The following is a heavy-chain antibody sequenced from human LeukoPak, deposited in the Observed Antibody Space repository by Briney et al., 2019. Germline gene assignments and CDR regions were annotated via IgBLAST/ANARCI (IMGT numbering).Heavy chain of an antibody. CDR3: ARALAVAGPGVYFDY. CDR2: ISSSSSYI. Sequence: GGSLRLSCAASGFTFSSYSMNWVRQAPGKGLEWVSSISSSSSYIYYADSVKGRFTISRDNSKNTPYLQMNSLRVEDTAVYYCARALAVAGPGVYFDYWGQGTLVTVSS. J-gene: IGHJ4*02. D-gene: IGHD6-19*01. V-gene: IGHV3-21*01. CDR1: GFTFSSYS.